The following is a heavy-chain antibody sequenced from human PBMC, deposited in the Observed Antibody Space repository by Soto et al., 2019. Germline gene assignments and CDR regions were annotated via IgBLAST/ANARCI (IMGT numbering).Heavy chain of an antibody. CDR1: GFTFSSFA. V-gene: IGHV3-23*01. J-gene: IGHJ6*02. CDR2: IRCSGDRK. CDR3: ARDRGTYYYYYYGMDV. D-gene: IGHD1-1*01. Sequence: GGSLRLSCLASGFTFSSFAMSWVRQAPGKGLEWVSVIRCSGDRKYYADSVKGRFTISRDNSKNTLYLQMNSLRAEDTAVYYCARDRGTYYYYYYGMDVWGQGTTVTVSS.